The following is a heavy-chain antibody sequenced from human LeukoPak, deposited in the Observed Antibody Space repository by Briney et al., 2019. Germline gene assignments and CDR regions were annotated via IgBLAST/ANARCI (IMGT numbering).Heavy chain of an antibody. Sequence: LSLTCTVSGGSISSGGYYWSWIRQAPGKGLEWVSYISSSSSYTNYADSVKGRFTISRDNAKNSLYLQMNSLRAEDTAVYYCARDRHGDYDYYYYGMDVWGKGTTVTVSS. CDR3: ARDRHGDYDYYYYGMDV. J-gene: IGHJ6*04. CDR2: ISSSSSYT. D-gene: IGHD4-17*01. V-gene: IGHV3-11*06. CDR1: GGSISSGGYY.